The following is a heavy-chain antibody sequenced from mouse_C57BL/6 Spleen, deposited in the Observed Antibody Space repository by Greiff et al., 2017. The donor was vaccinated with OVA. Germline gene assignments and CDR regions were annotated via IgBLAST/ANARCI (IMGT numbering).Heavy chain of an antibody. V-gene: IGHV5-9*01. D-gene: IGHD2-4*01. CDR2: ISGGGGNT. Sequence: EVQGVESGGGLVKPGGSLKLSCAASGFTFSSYTMSWVRQTPEKRLEWVATISGGGGNTYYPDSVKGRFTISRDNAKNTLYLQMSSLRSEDTALYYCARQGDYGGFDYWGQGTTRTVSS. CDR3: ARQGDYGGFDY. CDR1: GFTFSSYT. J-gene: IGHJ2*01.